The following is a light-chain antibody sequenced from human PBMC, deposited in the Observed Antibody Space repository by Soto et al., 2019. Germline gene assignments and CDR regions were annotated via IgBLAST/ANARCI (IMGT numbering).Light chain of an antibody. CDR1: QSVNSL. Sequence: VVLTQSPATLSLSPGERAVVSCWASQSVNSLLAWYQHKPGQAPRLLIYRASTRATDTPDRFSGGGFGTDFAFSISSLQSEDSADYYCQQYNKWPITFGQGTRLEI. J-gene: IGKJ5*01. V-gene: IGKV3-15*01. CDR3: QQYNKWPIT. CDR2: RAS.